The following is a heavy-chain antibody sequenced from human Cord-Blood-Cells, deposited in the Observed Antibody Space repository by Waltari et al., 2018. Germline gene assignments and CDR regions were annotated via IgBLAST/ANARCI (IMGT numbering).Heavy chain of an antibody. Sequence: QVQLQESGPGLVKPSETLSLTCTVSGGSISSYYWSWIRQPPGKGLEWIGYIYYSGSTHYNPALKSRVTISVDTSKNQFSRKLSAVTAADTAVYYCARGDVGYSYGYFDYWGQGTLVTVSS. D-gene: IGHD5-18*01. CDR2: IYYSGST. CDR3: ARGDVGYSYGYFDY. CDR1: GGSISSYY. V-gene: IGHV4-59*01. J-gene: IGHJ4*02.